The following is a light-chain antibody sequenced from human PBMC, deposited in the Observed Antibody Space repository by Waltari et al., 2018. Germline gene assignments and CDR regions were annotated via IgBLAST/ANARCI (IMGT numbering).Light chain of an antibody. CDR1: NIGNKR. J-gene: IGLJ2*01. V-gene: IGLV3-21*02. Sequence: SYVLTQPSSVSVAPGQTASIACGGDNIGNKRVHWYQQRPGQAPVLVVYDSDDRPSGIPDRCSGSNSGSTATLTVSRVGAGDEADYYCQVWDPTSSHWIFGGGTKLTVL. CDR2: DSD. CDR3: QVWDPTSSHWI.